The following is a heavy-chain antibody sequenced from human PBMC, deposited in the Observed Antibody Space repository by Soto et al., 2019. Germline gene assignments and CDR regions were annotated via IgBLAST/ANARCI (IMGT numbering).Heavy chain of an antibody. CDR1: DFTFSGSS. Sequence: EVQVVESGGGLVQPGGSLKLSCAASDFTFSGSSIHWVRQASGKGPEWVGRIRSKANTYATAYGASVRGRFTISRDDSKNTAYLQMNSLKTEDTAVYYCASHNPRFEYYGSGDYTDVWGKGTTVTVSS. V-gene: IGHV3-73*01. CDR2: IRSKANTYAT. J-gene: IGHJ6*03. CDR3: ASHNPRFEYYGSGDYTDV. D-gene: IGHD3-10*01.